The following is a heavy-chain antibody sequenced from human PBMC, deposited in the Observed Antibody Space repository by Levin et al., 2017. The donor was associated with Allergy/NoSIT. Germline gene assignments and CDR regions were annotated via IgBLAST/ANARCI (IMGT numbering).Heavy chain of an antibody. CDR2: IWYDGSNK. J-gene: IGHJ6*02. Sequence: GESLKISCAASGFTFSSYGMHWVRQAPGKGLEWVAVIWYDGSNKYYADSVKGRFTISRDNSKNTLYLQMNSLRAEDTAVYYCAREYVPPLEDYGSGSYYYDYYGMDGWGQGTTVTVSS. D-gene: IGHD3-10*01. CDR3: AREYVPPLEDYGSGSYYYDYYGMDG. CDR1: GFTFSSYG. V-gene: IGHV3-33*01.